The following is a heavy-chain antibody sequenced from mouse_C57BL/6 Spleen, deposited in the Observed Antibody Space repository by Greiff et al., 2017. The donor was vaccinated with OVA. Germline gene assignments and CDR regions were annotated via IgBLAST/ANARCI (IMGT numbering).Heavy chain of an antibody. V-gene: IGHV1-50*01. J-gene: IGHJ3*01. CDR2: IDPSDSYT. CDR1: GYTFTSYW. Sequence: QVQLNQSGAELVKPGASVKLSCKASGYTFTSYWMQWVKQRPGQGLEWIGEIDPSDSYTNYNQKFKGKATLTVDTSSSTAYMQLSSLTSEDSAVYYCARSSYGNYVFAYWGQGTLVTVSA. CDR3: ARSSYGNYVFAY. D-gene: IGHD2-1*01.